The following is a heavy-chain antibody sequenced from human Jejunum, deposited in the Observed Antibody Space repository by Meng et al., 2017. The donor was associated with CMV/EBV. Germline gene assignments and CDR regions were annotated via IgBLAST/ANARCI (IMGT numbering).Heavy chain of an antibody. J-gene: IGHJ5*02. D-gene: IGHD2/OR15-2a*01. V-gene: IGHV4-39*07. CDR2: IFSSGGT. Sequence: AWIRQPPGQGLEWIGNIFSSGGTSYNSSLQSRVTLSIDPSKNQFSLELRSVTAADTAVYYCARDRTTMINDAGLGYFRLDPWGQGGLVTVSS. CDR3: ARDRTTMINDAGLGYFRLDP.